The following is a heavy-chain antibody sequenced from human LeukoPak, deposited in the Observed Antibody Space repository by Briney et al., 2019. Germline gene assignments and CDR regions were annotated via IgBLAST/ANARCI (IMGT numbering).Heavy chain of an antibody. J-gene: IGHJ5*02. Sequence: SVKVSCKASGFTFTSSAVQWVRQARGQRLEWIGWIVVGSGNTNYALKFQERVTITRDMSTSTAYMELSSLRSEDTAVYYCAAMGSSSWYVPEAWGQGTLVTVSA. V-gene: IGHV1-58*01. CDR2: IVVGSGNT. CDR3: AAMGSSSWYVPEA. D-gene: IGHD6-13*01. CDR1: GFTFTSSA.